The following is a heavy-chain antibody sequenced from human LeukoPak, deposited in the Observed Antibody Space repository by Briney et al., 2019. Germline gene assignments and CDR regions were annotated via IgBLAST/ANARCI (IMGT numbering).Heavy chain of an antibody. V-gene: IGHV1-8*01. J-gene: IGHJ4*02. Sequence: GASVKVSCKASGYTLTSYDINWVRQATGQGLEWMGWMNPNSGNTGYAQKFQGRVTMTRNTSISTAYMELSSLRSEDTAVYYCARGVEYSSSSGGLGDYWGQGTLVTVSS. CDR3: ARGVEYSSSSGGLGDY. D-gene: IGHD6-6*01. CDR1: GYTLTSYD. CDR2: MNPNSGNT.